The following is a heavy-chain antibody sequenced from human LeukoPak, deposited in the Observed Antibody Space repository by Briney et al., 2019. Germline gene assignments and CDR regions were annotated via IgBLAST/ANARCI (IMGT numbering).Heavy chain of an antibody. CDR1: GFTFSSYA. Sequence: PGGSLRPSCAASGFTFSSYAMSWVRQAPGKGLEWVSAISGSGGSTYYADSVKGRFTISRDNSKNTLYLQMNSLRAEDTAVYYCAKVTGSGGEIDYWGQGTLVTVSS. CDR2: ISGSGGST. D-gene: IGHD6-19*01. CDR3: AKVTGSGGEIDY. J-gene: IGHJ4*02. V-gene: IGHV3-23*01.